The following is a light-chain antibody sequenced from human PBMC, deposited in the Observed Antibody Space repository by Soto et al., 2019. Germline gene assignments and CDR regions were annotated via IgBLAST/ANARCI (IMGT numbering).Light chain of an antibody. J-gene: IGKJ4*01. Sequence: IQLTQSPSSLSASVGDRVTITCRASQGIASFLAWYQQKPGKAPKLLIYLASTLQRGVPSRFSGSGSGTDFTLPISSLQPEDFETYYCQYLNSFPLTFGGGTKVDIK. CDR3: QYLNSFPLT. CDR2: LAS. CDR1: QGIASF. V-gene: IGKV1-9*01.